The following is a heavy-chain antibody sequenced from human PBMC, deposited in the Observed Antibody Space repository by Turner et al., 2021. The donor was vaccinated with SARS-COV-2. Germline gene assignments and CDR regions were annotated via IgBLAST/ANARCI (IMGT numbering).Heavy chain of an antibody. J-gene: IGHJ3*02. Sequence: QLQLQESGPRLVKPSETLSLTCTVSGDSIAGSAYYWGWIRQSPGKGLEWIGIIYYSGSTYYNPSLKSRVTISVDTSKNQFSLKLSSVTAADTAVYYCASPGGNSGWFFAYDIWDQGTMVTVSS. D-gene: IGHD6-19*01. V-gene: IGHV4-39*01. CDR1: GDSIAGSAYY. CDR2: IYYSGST. CDR3: ASPGGNSGWFFAYDI.